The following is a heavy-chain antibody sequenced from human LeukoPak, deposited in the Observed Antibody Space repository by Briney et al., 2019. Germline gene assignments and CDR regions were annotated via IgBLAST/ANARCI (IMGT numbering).Heavy chain of an antibody. CDR2: ISSSSSYI. CDR1: GFTFSSYS. CDR3: ARARQGYGSGSYYSAA. V-gene: IGHV3-21*01. Sequence: GGSLRLSCAASGFTFSSYSMNWVRQAPGKGLEWVSSISSSSSYIYYADSVKGRFTISRDNAKNSLYLQMNSLRAEDTAVYYCARARQGYGSGSYYSAAWGQGTLVTVSS. D-gene: IGHD3-10*01. J-gene: IGHJ5*02.